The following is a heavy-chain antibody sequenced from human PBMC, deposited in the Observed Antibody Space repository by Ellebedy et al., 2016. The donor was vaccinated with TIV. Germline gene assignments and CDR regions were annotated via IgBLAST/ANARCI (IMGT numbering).Heavy chain of an antibody. V-gene: IGHV1-18*01. CDR3: ARDSVDTAMANDAFDI. Sequence: ASVKVSXXASGYTFTSYGISWVRQAPGQGLEWMGWISAYNGNTNYAQKLQGRVTMTTDTSTSTAYMELRSLRSDDTAVYYCARDSVDTAMANDAFDIWGQGTMVTVSS. CDR2: ISAYNGNT. J-gene: IGHJ3*02. CDR1: GYTFTSYG. D-gene: IGHD5-18*01.